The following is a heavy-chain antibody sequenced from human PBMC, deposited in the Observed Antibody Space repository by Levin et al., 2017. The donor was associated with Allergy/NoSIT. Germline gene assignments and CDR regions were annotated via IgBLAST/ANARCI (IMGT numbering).Heavy chain of an antibody. V-gene: IGHV3-7*04. CDR2: IKGDGSEE. Sequence: GGSLRLSCAASGLTFSNYRMSWVRQSPGGGLEWVASIKGDGSEETYVGSVKGRFTISRDNSKSSLYVQTNNLRAEDTAVYYCARVSDSGSGSHYRNFDYWGQGTLVTVSS. D-gene: IGHD3-10*01. CDR3: ARVSDSGSGSHYRNFDY. J-gene: IGHJ4*02. CDR1: GLTFSNYR.